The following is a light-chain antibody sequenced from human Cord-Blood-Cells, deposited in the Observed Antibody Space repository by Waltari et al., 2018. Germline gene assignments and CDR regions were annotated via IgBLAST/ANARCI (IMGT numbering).Light chain of an antibody. CDR1: QSISSY. Sequence: DIQMTQSPSSLSASVGDRVTITCRASQSISSYLNWYQQKPGKAPTLLIYAASSLQSGVPKRFSGSVSGTDFTLTNHSLQPRDCATYFCQQSYSTPTFGGGTKVEIK. V-gene: IGKV1-39*01. CDR3: QQSYSTPT. CDR2: AAS. J-gene: IGKJ4*01.